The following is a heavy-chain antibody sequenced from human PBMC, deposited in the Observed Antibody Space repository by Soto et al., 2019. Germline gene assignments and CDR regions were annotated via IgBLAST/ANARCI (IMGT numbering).Heavy chain of an antibody. J-gene: IGHJ6*02. Sequence: QVQLVQSGAEVKKPGSSVKVSCKSSGYTFTIYTVTWVRQAPGQGLEWMGRIIPIFTQTNYAQKFQDRVTITADKSTSTVYMELSALRYEHTAVYYCARGGVGAAGGMDVWGQGTTVTVSS. D-gene: IGHD1-26*01. CDR3: ARGGVGAAGGMDV. CDR2: IIPIFTQT. V-gene: IGHV1-69*08. CDR1: GYTFTIYT.